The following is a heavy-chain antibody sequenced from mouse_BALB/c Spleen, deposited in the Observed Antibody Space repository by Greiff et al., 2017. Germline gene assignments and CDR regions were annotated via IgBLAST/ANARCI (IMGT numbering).Heavy chain of an antibody. CDR1: GFTFSSFG. CDR3: ARGYFDV. V-gene: IGHV5-17*02. Sequence: EVKLVESGGGLVQPGGPRKLSCAASGFTFSSFGMHWVRQAPEKGLEWVAYISSGSSTIYYADTVKGRFTISRDNPKNTLFLQMTSLRSEDTAMYYCARGYFDVWGAGTTVTVSS. J-gene: IGHJ1*01. CDR2: ISSGSSTI.